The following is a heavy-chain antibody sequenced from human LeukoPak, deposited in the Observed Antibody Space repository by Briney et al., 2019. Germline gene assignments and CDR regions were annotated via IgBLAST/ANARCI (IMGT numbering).Heavy chain of an antibody. CDR3: VKDFGGNSDY. Sequence: GGSLRLSCAASRFNVNNYWMHWVRQAPGKGLVWVSRINEDGRVTSYAGSVRGRFPISRDSVENTLHLQMNSLRAEDTAVYYCVKDFGGNSDYWGQGTLVTVSS. D-gene: IGHD4-23*01. CDR1: RFNVNNYW. CDR2: INEDGRVT. V-gene: IGHV3-74*01. J-gene: IGHJ4*02.